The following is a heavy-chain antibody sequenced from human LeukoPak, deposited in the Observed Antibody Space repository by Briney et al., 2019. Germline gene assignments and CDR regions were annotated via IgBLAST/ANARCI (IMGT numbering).Heavy chain of an antibody. CDR2: IYYSGST. CDR3: ARAGRSSGWYDYAFDI. CDR1: GGSISSYY. Sequence: SETLSLTCTVSGGSISSYYWSWIRQPPGKGLEWIGYIYYSGSTNYNPSLKSPVTISVDTSKNQFSLKLSSVTAADTAVYYCARAGRSSGWYDYAFDIWGQGTMVTVSS. V-gene: IGHV4-59*01. D-gene: IGHD6-19*01. J-gene: IGHJ3*02.